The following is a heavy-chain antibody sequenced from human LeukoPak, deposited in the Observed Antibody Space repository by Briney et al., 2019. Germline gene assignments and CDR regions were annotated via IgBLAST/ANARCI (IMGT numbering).Heavy chain of an antibody. V-gene: IGHV4-30-2*01. D-gene: IGHD1-26*01. CDR3: AREARLGATRNFP. J-gene: IGHJ5*02. CDR1: GGSISSGGYY. CDR2: IYHSGST. Sequence: KSSETLSPTCTVSGGSISSGGYYWSWIRQPPGKGLEWIGYIYHSGSTYYNPSLKSRVTISVDRSKNQFSLKLSSVTAADTAVYYCAREARLGATRNFPWGQGTLGTGSS.